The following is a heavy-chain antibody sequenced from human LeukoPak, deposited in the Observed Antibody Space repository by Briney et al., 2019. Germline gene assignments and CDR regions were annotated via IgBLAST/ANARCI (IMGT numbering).Heavy chain of an antibody. V-gene: IGHV1-8*01. CDR3: ARGRRNEAVAGT. J-gene: IGHJ4*02. D-gene: IGHD6-19*01. Sequence: AALVKVSCKASGYTFTSYDINWVRQATGQGLEWMGWMNPNSGNTGYAQKFQGRVTMTRNTSISTAYMELSSLRSEDTAVYYCARGRRNEAVAGTWGQGTLVTVSS. CDR1: GYTFTSYD. CDR2: MNPNSGNT.